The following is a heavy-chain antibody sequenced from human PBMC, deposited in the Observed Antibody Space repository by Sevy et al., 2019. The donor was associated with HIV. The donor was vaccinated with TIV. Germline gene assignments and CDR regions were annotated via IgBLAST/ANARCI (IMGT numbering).Heavy chain of an antibody. J-gene: IGHJ4*02. Sequence: GGSLRLSCAASEITFSTAIIHWVRQAPGKGLEWVAAKSYDESKYYADSVKGRLTISRDSSKNTVYLEMSSLRTEDTAVYYCAKEVGTSGRCGYFNYWGQGTLVTVSS. CDR3: AKEVGTSGRCGYFNY. D-gene: IGHD6-19*01. CDR1: EITFSTAI. CDR2: KSYDESK. V-gene: IGHV3-30*04.